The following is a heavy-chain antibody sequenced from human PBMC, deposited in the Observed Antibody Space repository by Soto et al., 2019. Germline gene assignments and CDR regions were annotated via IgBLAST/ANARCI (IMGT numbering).Heavy chain of an antibody. J-gene: IGHJ5*02. CDR2: INPNSGGT. Sequence: VKAFSKASRFAFACYYLHWARQAPGQGLEWMGWINPNSGGTNYAQKFQGWVTMTRDTSISTAYMELSRLRSDDTAVYYCARGEDIVATIGWFDPWGQGTLVTVSS. D-gene: IGHD5-12*01. V-gene: IGHV1-2*04. CDR3: ARGEDIVATIGWFDP. CDR1: RFAFACYY.